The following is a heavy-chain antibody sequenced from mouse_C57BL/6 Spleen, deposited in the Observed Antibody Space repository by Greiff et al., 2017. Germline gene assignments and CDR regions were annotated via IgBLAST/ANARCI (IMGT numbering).Heavy chain of an antibody. Sequence: QVQLKQSGAELVRPGASVTLSCKASGYTFTDYEMHWVKQTPVHGLEWIGAIDPETGGTAYNQKFKGKAILTADKSSSTAYMELRSLTSEDSAVYYCTRSLTGTDYAMDYWGQGTSVTVSS. CDR3: TRSLTGTDYAMDY. J-gene: IGHJ4*01. D-gene: IGHD4-1*01. CDR2: IDPETGGT. V-gene: IGHV1-15*01. CDR1: GYTFTDYE.